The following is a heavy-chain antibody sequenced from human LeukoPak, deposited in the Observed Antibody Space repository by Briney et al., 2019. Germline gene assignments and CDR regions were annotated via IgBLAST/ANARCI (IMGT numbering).Heavy chain of an antibody. CDR1: GFTFSSYA. CDR3: ARDWYYYDSSGSAKVI. J-gene: IGHJ4*02. CDR2: ISGSGGST. Sequence: GGSLRLSCAASGFTFSSYAMSWVRHAPGKGLEWVSAISGSGGSTYYADSVKGRFTISRDNSKNTLYLQMNSLRAEDTAVYYCARDWYYYDSSGSAKVIWGQGTLVTVSS. V-gene: IGHV3-23*01. D-gene: IGHD3-22*01.